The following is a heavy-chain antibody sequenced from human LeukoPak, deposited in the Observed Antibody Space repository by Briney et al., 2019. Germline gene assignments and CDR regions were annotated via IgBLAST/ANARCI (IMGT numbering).Heavy chain of an antibody. Sequence: GGSLRLSCAASGFTFRSYVMGWVRQAPGKGLEWVSSIGDSGGSTFYADSVKGRFTISRDNPKNTLYLQMNRLRAEDTAVYYCAKDRSMTTAITYFDYWGQGTLVTVSS. J-gene: IGHJ4*02. CDR2: IGDSGGST. CDR3: AKDRSMTTAITYFDY. CDR1: GFTFRSYV. V-gene: IGHV3-23*01. D-gene: IGHD4-11*01.